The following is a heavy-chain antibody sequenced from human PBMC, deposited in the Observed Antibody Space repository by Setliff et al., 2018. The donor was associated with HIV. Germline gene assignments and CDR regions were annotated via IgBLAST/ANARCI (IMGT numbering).Heavy chain of an antibody. CDR3: ARDLYTSGWPNWFDP. CDR2: INTNNDKT. D-gene: IGHD6-19*01. CDR1: GYTFSTYD. Sequence: ASVKVSCKASGYTFSTYDISWVRQATGQGLEWMGWINTNNDKTNYAQKFQGRVTMTTDRSTKTAYLDLGSLRPDDTAVYYCARDLYTSGWPNWFDPWGPGTLVTVS. J-gene: IGHJ5*02. V-gene: IGHV1-18*01.